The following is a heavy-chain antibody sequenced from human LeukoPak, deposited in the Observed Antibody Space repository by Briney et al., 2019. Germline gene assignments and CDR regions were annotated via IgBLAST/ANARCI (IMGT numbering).Heavy chain of an antibody. CDR1: GFTFDDYG. CDR3: ARVGGRRRRRNYFDY. V-gene: IGHV3-20*04. J-gene: IGHJ4*02. CDR2: INWNGGST. Sequence: GGSLRLSCAASGFTFDDYGMSWVRQAPGKGLEWVSGINWNGGSTGYADSVKGRFTISRDNAKNSLYLQMNSLRAEDTAFYYCARVGGRRRRRNYFDYWGQGTLVTVSS.